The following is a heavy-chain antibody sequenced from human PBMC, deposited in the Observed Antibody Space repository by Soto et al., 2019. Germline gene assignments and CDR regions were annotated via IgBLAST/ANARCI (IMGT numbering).Heavy chain of an antibody. Sequence: QIQLVQSGAEVKKPGASVKVSCKASGFTFTSYGISWVRQAPGQGLEWMGWISAYNGNTNYAQKLQGRVTMTTDTSTTTAYMELRSLRSDDTAVYYCARDHCSSTSCYTAVDYWGQGTLVTVSS. CDR2: ISAYNGNT. CDR1: GFTFTSYG. CDR3: ARDHCSSTSCYTAVDY. D-gene: IGHD2-2*02. J-gene: IGHJ4*02. V-gene: IGHV1-18*04.